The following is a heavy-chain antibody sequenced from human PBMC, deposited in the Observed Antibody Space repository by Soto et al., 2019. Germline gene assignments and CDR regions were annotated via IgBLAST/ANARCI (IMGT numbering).Heavy chain of an antibody. J-gene: IGHJ6*02. V-gene: IGHV6-1*01. CDR1: GDSVSSNSAA. Sequence: SPTLSLPCAISGDSVSSNSAAWNWIRQSPSRGLEWLGRTYYRSKWYNDYAVSVKSRITINPDTSKNQFSLQLNSVTPEDTAVYYCARAVIAARTNTYYYYGMDVWGQGTTVTVSS. CDR3: ARAVIAARTNTYYYYGMDV. D-gene: IGHD6-6*01. CDR2: TYYRSKWYN.